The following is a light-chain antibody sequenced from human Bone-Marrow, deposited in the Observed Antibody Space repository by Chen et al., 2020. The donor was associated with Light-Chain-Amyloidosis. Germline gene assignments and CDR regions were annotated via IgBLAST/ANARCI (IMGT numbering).Light chain of an antibody. V-gene: IGLV3-21*02. J-gene: IGLJ3*02. Sequence: SYVLTQPSSVSVAPGQTATIACGGNNIGSTSVHWYQQTPGQAPLLVVYDDSDRPSGSPERLAGADSGNTATLTISRVEAGDEADYYCQVWDRSSDRPVFGGGTELTVL. CDR2: DDS. CDR1: NIGSTS. CDR3: QVWDRSSDRPV.